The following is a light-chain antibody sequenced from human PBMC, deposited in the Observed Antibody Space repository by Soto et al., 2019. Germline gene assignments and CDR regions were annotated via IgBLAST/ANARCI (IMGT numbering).Light chain of an antibody. V-gene: IGLV2-11*01. CDR1: SSDVGGYNY. Sequence: QSALTQPRSVSGSPGQSVTISCTGTSSDVGGYNYVSWYQQHPGKAPKLIIYDVSKRPSGVPDRFSGSKSDNTASLTVSGLQAEDEADYYCCSYVGSYTWVFGGGTKVTVL. CDR2: DVS. CDR3: CSYVGSYTWV. J-gene: IGLJ3*02.